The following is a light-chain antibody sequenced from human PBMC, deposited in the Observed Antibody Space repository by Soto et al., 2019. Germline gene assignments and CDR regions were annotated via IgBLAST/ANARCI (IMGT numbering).Light chain of an antibody. CDR3: QQYKNWPL. Sequence: MMMPQSPATLSVSPGERVTLSCRTSHSVNSHVAWYKQKPGQAPRLLLYGASTRATGIPVRFSGIGFGTEFTLTISSLQSEEFAVYYCQQYKNWPLVGQGTRLEIK. J-gene: IGKJ5*01. V-gene: IGKV3-15*01. CDR2: GAS. CDR1: HSVNSH.